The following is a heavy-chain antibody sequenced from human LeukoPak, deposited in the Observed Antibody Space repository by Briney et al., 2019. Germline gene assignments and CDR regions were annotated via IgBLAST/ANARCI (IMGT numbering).Heavy chain of an antibody. D-gene: IGHD3-10*01. CDR1: GGSFSGYY. CDR3: ARGLRSTTYYYGSGSYSGYGMDV. V-gene: IGHV4-34*01. J-gene: IGHJ6*04. CDR2: INHSGST. Sequence: SETLSLTCAVYGGSFSGYYWRWVRQPPGEGLEWSGEINHSGSTKYKPSLTSRGTISVETSKKKFSLNLSSVPAADTAVYYCARGLRSTTYYYGSGSYSGYGMDVWGKGTTVTVSS.